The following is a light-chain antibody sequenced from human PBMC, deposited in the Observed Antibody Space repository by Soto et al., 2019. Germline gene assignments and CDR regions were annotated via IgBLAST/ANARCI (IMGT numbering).Light chain of an antibody. CDR1: SSNIGSNT. Sequence: QSVLTQPPSASGTPGQRVTISCSGSSSNIGSNTVNWYQHFPGTAPKLLIYSNNQRPSGVPDRFSGSKSGTSASLAISGLQSEDEADYYCPAWDDSLNGAVFGGGTQLTVL. J-gene: IGLJ7*01. CDR3: PAWDDSLNGAV. V-gene: IGLV1-44*01. CDR2: SNN.